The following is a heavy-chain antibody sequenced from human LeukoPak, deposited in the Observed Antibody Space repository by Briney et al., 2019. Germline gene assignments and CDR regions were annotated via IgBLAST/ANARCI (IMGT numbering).Heavy chain of an antibody. CDR1: GGSISSGSYY. CDR3: ARGKRGGWYFDY. D-gene: IGHD6-19*01. J-gene: IGHJ4*02. CDR2: IYTSGST. V-gene: IGHV4-61*02. Sequence: SETLSLTCTVSGGSISSGSYYWSWLRQPAGTGLEWIGRIYTSGSTNYNPSLKSRVTISVDTSKNQFSLKLSSVTAADTAVYYCARGKRGGWYFDYWGQGTLVTVSS.